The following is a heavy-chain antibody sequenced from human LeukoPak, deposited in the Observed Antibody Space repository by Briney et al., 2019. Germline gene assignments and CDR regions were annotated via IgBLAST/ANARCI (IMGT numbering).Heavy chain of an antibody. CDR1: GFTFNSYA. J-gene: IGHJ4*02. CDR3: ADGEGRPLNY. CDR2: IKEDGSEK. D-gene: IGHD3-3*01. Sequence: GGSLRLSCAASGFTFNSYAMSWVRQAPGKGLEWVANIKEDGSEKYYVDSVKGRFAISRDNAKNSLYLQMNSLRAEDTAVYYCADGEGRPLNYWGRGILVTVSS. V-gene: IGHV3-7*01.